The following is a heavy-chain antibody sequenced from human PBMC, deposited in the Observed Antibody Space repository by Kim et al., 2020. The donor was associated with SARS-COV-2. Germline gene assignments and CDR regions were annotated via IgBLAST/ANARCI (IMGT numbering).Heavy chain of an antibody. CDR3: ARDSQSRYSSSWPNWFDP. V-gene: IGHV3-30*04. CDR1: GFTFSSYA. J-gene: IGHJ5*02. CDR2: ISYDGSNK. D-gene: IGHD6-13*01. Sequence: GGSLRLSCAASGFTFSSYAMHWVRQAPGKGLEWVAVISYDGSNKYYADSVKGRFTISRDNSKNTLYLQMNSLRAEDTAVYYCARDSQSRYSSSWPNWFDPWGQGTLVTVSS.